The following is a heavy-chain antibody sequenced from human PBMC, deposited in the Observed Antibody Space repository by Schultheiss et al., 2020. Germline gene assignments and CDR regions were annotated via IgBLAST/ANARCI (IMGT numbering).Heavy chain of an antibody. J-gene: IGHJ4*02. CDR1: SGSIGTGHYF. CDR3: ARFDCSADTCYFVS. V-gene: IGHV4-31*03. D-gene: IGHD2-21*02. Sequence: SETLSLTCTVASGSIGTGHYFWTWIRQRPGQGLEWVGYIYFNESTYYNPSLRSRVTISLDTSNNQFSLRLTSVTAADTAVYYCARFDCSADTCYFVSWGQGALVTVS. CDR2: IYFNEST.